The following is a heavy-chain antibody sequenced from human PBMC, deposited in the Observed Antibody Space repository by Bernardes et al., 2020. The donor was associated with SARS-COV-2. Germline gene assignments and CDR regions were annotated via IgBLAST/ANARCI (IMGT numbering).Heavy chain of an antibody. D-gene: IGHD2-15*01. CDR3: ARLLLEGDLGWFDP. Sequence: SETLSLTCTVSGGSISSYYWSWIRQPPGKGLEWIGYIYYSGSTNYNPSLKSRVTISVDTSKNQFSLKLSSVTAADTAVYYCARLLLEGDLGWFDPWGQGTLVTVSS. CDR2: IYYSGST. CDR1: GGSISSYY. V-gene: IGHV4-59*08. J-gene: IGHJ5*02.